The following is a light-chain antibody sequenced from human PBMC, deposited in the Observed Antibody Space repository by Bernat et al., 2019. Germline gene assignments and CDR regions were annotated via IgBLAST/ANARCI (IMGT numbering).Light chain of an antibody. V-gene: IGLV1-44*01. J-gene: IGLJ3*02. CDR3: AAWDDSLTGWL. Sequence: QSVLTQPPSASGTPGQRVPIPCSGSSSNIGTNTVNWYQQLPGTAPKVLIYRDNQRPSGVPDRFSGSKSGTSASLAISGLQSEDEADYYCAAWDDSLTGWLFGGGTKLTVL. CDR1: SSNIGTNT. CDR2: RDN.